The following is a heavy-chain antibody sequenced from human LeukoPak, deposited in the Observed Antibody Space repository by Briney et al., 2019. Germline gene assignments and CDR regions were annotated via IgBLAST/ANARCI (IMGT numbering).Heavy chain of an antibody. V-gene: IGHV4-31*03. D-gene: IGHD3-3*01. CDR1: GGSISSGGYY. CDR2: IYYSGST. J-gene: IGHJ4*02. CDR3: ARGLGDFWSGYYEGGYYFDY. Sequence: SETLSLTCTVSGGSISSGGYYWSWIRQHPGKGLEWIGYIYYSGSTYYNPSLKSRVTISVDTSKNQFSLKLSSVTAADTAVYYCARGLGDFWSGYYEGGYYFDYWGQGTLVTVSS.